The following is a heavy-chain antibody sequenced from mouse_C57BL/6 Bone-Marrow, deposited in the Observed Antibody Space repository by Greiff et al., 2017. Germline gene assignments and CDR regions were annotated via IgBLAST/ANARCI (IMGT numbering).Heavy chain of an antibody. V-gene: IGHV1-76*01. CDR3: ARSQEALPGAMDY. J-gene: IGHJ4*01. CDR1: GYTFTDYY. CDR2: IYPGSGNT. Sequence: QVQLQQSGAELVRPGASVKLSCKASGYTFTDYYINWVKQRPGQGLEWIARIYPGSGNTYYNEKFKGKAPLTAEKSSSTAYMQLSSLTSEDSAVYFCARSQEALPGAMDYWGQGTSVTVSS. D-gene: IGHD1-2*01.